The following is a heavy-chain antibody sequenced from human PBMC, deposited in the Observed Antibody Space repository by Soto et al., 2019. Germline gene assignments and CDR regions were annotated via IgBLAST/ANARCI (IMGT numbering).Heavy chain of an antibody. CDR3: ARGAYYYGSGSYPKV. CDR1: GYTFTGYY. V-gene: IGHV1-2*02. D-gene: IGHD3-10*01. Sequence: ASVKVSCKASGYTFTGYYMHWVRQAPGQGLEWMGWINPNSGGTNYAQKFQGRVTMTRDTSISTAYMELSRLRSEDTAVYYCARGAYYYGSGSYPKVWGQGTLVTVSS. J-gene: IGHJ4*02. CDR2: INPNSGGT.